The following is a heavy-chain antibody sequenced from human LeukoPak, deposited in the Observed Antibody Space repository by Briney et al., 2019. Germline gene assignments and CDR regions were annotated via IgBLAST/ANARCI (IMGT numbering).Heavy chain of an antibody. CDR1: GGSISSYH. CDR2: TYTSGSS. V-gene: IGHV4-4*07. Sequence: PSETLFLTCIVSGGSISSYHWSWIRQPAGKRLEWIGHTYTSGSSNYNPSLKSRVTMSVDTSNNQFSLKLNSVTAADTAVYYCARGGGYGRNWFDPWGQGTLVIVSS. D-gene: IGHD2-15*01. J-gene: IGHJ5*02. CDR3: ARGGGYGRNWFDP.